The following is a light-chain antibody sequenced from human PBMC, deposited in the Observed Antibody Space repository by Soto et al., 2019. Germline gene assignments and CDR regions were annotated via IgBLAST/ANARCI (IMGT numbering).Light chain of an antibody. CDR3: QQYFISRT. CDR1: QSVGSRF. J-gene: IGKJ1*01. CDR2: GVS. V-gene: IGKV3-20*01. Sequence: EILLTQSPCTLSLSPGERATLSCRASQSVGSRFLAWYQQKPGHAPSLVIHGVSTRATGIPDRLSGSGSGTDFTLTISRLEPEDFAVYYCQQYFISRTFGQGTKVDIK.